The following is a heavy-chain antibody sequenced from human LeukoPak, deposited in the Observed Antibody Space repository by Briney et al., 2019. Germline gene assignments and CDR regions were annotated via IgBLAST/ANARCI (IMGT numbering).Heavy chain of an antibody. V-gene: IGHV4-59*01. J-gene: IGHJ4*02. D-gene: IGHD1-26*01. CDR2: IYYSGIT. Sequence: PSETLSLTCAVSGGSISRYYWSWTRQPPGKGLEWIGYIYYSGITNYNPSLKSRVTISVDTSKNQFSLKLSSVTAADTAMYYCARDYQMSGTYSYYFDYWGQGTLVTVSS. CDR1: GGSISRYY. CDR3: ARDYQMSGTYSYYFDY.